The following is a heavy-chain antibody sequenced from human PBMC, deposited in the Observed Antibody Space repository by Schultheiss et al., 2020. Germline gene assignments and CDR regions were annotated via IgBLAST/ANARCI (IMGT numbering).Heavy chain of an antibody. CDR2: ISWNSGSI. J-gene: IGHJ6*03. V-gene: IGHV3-9*01. D-gene: IGHD1-14*01. CDR1: GFTFDDYA. Sequence: GGSLRLSCAASGFTFDDYAMHWVRQAPGKGLEWVSGISWNSGSIGYADSVKGRFTISRDNAKNSLYLQMNSLRAEDTALYYCAKNRGGSSPGYYYYYMDVWGKGTTGTVSS. CDR3: AKNRGGSSPGYYYYYMDV.